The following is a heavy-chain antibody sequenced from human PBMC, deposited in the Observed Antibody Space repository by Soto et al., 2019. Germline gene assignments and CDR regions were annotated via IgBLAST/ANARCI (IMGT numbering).Heavy chain of an antibody. J-gene: IGHJ5*02. CDR1: GFSFTTYG. CDR3: TKSWLFEKNWFDP. CDR2: ISSTGLST. V-gene: IGHV3-23*01. Sequence: PGGSLRLSCAASGFSFTTYGMSWVRQAPGKGLEWVSDISSTGLSTYLADSVKGRFTISTDNSKNTLYLQMNSLRVDDTAVYFCTKSWLFEKNWFDPWGQGTLVTVSS. D-gene: IGHD3-22*01.